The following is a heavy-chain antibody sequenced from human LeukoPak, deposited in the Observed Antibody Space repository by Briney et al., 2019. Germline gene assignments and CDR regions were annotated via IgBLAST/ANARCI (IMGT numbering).Heavy chain of an antibody. CDR2: ISYDGSNK. Sequence: PGRSLRLSCAASGFTFSSYGMHWVRQAPGKGLEWVAVISYDGSNKYYVDSVKGRFTISRDNSKNTLYLQMNSLRAEDTAVYYCAKDLVAATPNYYYGMDVWGQGTTVTVSS. J-gene: IGHJ6*02. CDR1: GFTFSSYG. D-gene: IGHD2-15*01. CDR3: AKDLVAATPNYYYGMDV. V-gene: IGHV3-30*18.